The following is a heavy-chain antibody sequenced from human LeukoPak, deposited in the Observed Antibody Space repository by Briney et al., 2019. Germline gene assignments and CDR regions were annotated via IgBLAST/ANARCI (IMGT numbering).Heavy chain of an antibody. CDR2: IVVGSGNT. D-gene: IGHD2-15*01. CDR3: AARYCSGGSCYPENWYFDL. Sequence: SVKVSCKASGFTFTSSAMQWVRQARGQRLEWIGWIVVGSGNTNYAQKFQERVTITRDMSTSTAYMELSSLGSEDTAVYYCAARYCSGGSCYPENWYFDLWGRGTLVTVSS. CDR1: GFTFTSSA. J-gene: IGHJ2*01. V-gene: IGHV1-58*02.